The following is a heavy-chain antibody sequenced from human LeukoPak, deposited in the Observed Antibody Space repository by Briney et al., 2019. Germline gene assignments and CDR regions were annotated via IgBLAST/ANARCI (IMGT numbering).Heavy chain of an antibody. CDR1: GGSFSGYY. Sequence: SETLSLTCAVYGGSFSGYYWSWIRQPPGKGLEWIGEINHSGSTNYNPSLKSRVTISVDTSKNQFSLKLSSVTAADTAVYYCARESMVRGVTYYYYYYGMGVWGQGTTVTVSS. J-gene: IGHJ6*02. CDR3: ARESMVRGVTYYYYYYGMGV. D-gene: IGHD3-10*01. V-gene: IGHV4-34*01. CDR2: INHSGST.